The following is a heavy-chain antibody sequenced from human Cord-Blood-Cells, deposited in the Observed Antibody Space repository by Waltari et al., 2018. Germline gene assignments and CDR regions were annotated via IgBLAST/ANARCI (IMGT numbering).Heavy chain of an antibody. Sequence: QVQLQESGPGLVKPSETLSLTCPVSGGSISSSYWSWLRQPAGKGLEWIGRIYTSGSTNYNPSLKSRVTMSVDTSKNQFSLKLSSVTAADTAVYYCAREGGYYYGSGSYYFQHWGQGTLVTVSS. CDR2: IYTSGST. D-gene: IGHD3-10*01. CDR1: GGSISSSY. J-gene: IGHJ1*01. V-gene: IGHV4-4*07. CDR3: AREGGYYYGSGSYYFQH.